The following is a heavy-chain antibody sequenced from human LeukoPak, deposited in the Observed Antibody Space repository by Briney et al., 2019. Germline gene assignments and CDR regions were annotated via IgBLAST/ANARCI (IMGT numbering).Heavy chain of an antibody. V-gene: IGHV4-39*01. CDR2: IYYSGKT. J-gene: IGHJ3*02. D-gene: IGHD3-16*01. CDR3: ASSVIISFGGPVVVGVVDI. CDR1: GASISSSGYY. Sequence: SETLSLTCTVSGASISSSGYYWGWVRQPPGKGLEWIGNIYYSGKTYYNPSLGNRPTISVDTSKNQFSLNLNSVTAADTAVYYCASSVIISFGGPVVVGVVDIWGQGTLVTVSS.